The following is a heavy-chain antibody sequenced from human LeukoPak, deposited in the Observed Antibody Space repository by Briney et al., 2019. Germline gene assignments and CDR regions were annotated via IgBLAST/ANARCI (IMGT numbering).Heavy chain of an antibody. CDR2: ISYDGSNK. CDR1: GFTFSSYA. J-gene: IGHJ4*02. D-gene: IGHD6-13*01. V-gene: IGHV3-30*01. Sequence: GGSLRLSCAASGFTFSSYAMHWVRQAPGKGLEWVAVISYDGSNKYYADSVKGRFTISRDNSKNTLYLQMNSLRAEDTAVYYCARDTYSSSWYYFDYWGQGTLVTVSS. CDR3: ARDTYSSSWYYFDY.